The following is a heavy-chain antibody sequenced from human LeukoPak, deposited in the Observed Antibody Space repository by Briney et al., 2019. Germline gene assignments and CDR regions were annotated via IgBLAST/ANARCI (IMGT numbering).Heavy chain of an antibody. Sequence: SETLPLTCSVSGDSVTSGNYYWSWIRQHPEKGPECIGHIHHSGTIYYNPSLLSRATISVDASKNQFSLRLSSVTAADTALYYCAGGNDDSKLHHWGQGTLVTVSS. J-gene: IGHJ1*01. D-gene: IGHD3-22*01. CDR3: AGGNDDSKLHH. CDR2: IHHSGTI. V-gene: IGHV4-31*03. CDR1: GDSVTSGNYY.